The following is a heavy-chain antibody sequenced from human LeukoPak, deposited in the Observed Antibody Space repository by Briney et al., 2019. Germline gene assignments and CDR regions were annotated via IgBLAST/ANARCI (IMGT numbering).Heavy chain of an antibody. J-gene: IGHJ4*02. V-gene: IGHV4-4*07. CDR1: GGSISSYY. D-gene: IGHD5-18*01. Sequence: SETLSLTCTVSGGSISSYYWSWIRQPAGKGLEWIGRIYTSGSTNYNPSLKSRVTMSVDTSKNQFSLKLSSVTAADTAVYYCARGGYSYGYLGYFDYRGQGTLVTVSS. CDR3: ARGGYSYGYLGYFDY. CDR2: IYTSGST.